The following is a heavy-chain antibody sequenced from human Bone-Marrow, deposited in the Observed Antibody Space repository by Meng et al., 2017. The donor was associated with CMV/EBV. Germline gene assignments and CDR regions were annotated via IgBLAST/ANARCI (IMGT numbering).Heavy chain of an antibody. D-gene: IGHD3-9*01. Sequence: GESLKISCAASGFTFSSYAMSWVRQAPGKGLEWVSAISGSGGSTYYADSVKGRFTISRDNSKNTLYLQMNSLRAEDTAVYYCAKFLTDSPDDAFDIWGQGTLVTVSS. J-gene: IGHJ3*02. CDR3: AKFLTDSPDDAFDI. V-gene: IGHV3-23*01. CDR2: ISGSGGST. CDR1: GFTFSSYA.